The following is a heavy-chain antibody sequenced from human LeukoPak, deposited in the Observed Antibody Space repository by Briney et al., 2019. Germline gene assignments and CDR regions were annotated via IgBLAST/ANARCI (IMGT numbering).Heavy chain of an antibody. CDR2: RRYDGTNK. Sequence: PGGSLRLSCAASGITFRSYGMHWIRQAPGKGLEWVAFRRYDGTNKYYADSVKGRFTISRDNSKNTLYLQMNSLRAEDTAVYYCAKDAGQGTIFGVVPYYFDYWGQGTLVTVSS. CDR3: AKDAGQGTIFGVVPYYFDY. J-gene: IGHJ4*02. V-gene: IGHV3-30*02. CDR1: GITFRSYG. D-gene: IGHD3-3*01.